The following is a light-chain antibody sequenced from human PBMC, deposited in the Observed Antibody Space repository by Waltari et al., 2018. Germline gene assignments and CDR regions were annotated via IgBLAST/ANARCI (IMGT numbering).Light chain of an antibody. CDR3: CSYAGSNYFYV. CDR2: EVN. Sequence: QSALTQPPSASGSPGQSVTISCAGTRNDVGGYNFVSCYQKHPGQAHKLMIFEVNQRPSGVPVRFSGSKSGNTASLTVSGLQAEDEADYYCCSYAGSNYFYVFGTGTKVTVL. J-gene: IGLJ1*01. CDR1: RNDVGGYNF. V-gene: IGLV2-8*01.